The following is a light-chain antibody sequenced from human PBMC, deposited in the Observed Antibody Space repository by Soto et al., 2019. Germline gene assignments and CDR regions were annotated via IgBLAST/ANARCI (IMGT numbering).Light chain of an antibody. V-gene: IGLV2-14*01. CDR3: SSLTTITTLEV. CDR1: SSDIGGYNY. Sequence: QSALTQPASVSGSPGQSITISCTGTSSDIGGYNYVSWYQQHPGKAPKLMIYEVSNRPSGVSDRFSGSKSGNTASLTISGLQAEDEADYYCSSLTTITTLEVFGGGTKLTVL. J-gene: IGLJ3*02. CDR2: EVS.